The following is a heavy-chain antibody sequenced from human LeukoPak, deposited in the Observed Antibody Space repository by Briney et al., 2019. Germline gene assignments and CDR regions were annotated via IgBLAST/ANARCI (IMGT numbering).Heavy chain of an antibody. CDR3: ARAGDYGDPFDY. J-gene: IGHJ4*02. CDR2: IYNGGSGGSA. CDR1: GFIVSSNH. Sequence: GGSLRLSCAVSGFIVSSNHMSWVRQAPGKGLEWVSVIYNGGSGGSAYYADSVKGRFTISRDNSKNSLYLQMNSLRAEDTAVYYCARAGDYGDPFDYWGQGTLVTVSS. D-gene: IGHD4-17*01. V-gene: IGHV3-53*01.